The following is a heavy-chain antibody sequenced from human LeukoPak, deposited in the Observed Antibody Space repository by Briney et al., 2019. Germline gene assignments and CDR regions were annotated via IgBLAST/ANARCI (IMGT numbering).Heavy chain of an antibody. CDR2: IYYSGST. D-gene: IGHD3-10*01. V-gene: IGHV4-31*03. Sequence: KSSQTLSLTCTVSGGSISSGGYYWSWIRQHPGKGLEWIGYIYYSGSTYYNPSLKSRVTISVDTSKNQFSLKLSSVTAADTAVYYCARNRRGSSGSYEVDIWGQGTMVTVSS. J-gene: IGHJ3*02. CDR1: GGSISSGGYY. CDR3: ARNRRGSSGSYEVDI.